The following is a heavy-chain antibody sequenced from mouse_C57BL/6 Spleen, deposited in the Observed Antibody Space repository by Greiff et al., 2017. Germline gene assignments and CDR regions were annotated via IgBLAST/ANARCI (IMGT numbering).Heavy chain of an antibody. CDR1: GFTFSSYA. J-gene: IGHJ2*01. D-gene: IGHD1-1*02. CDR3: TRDYSGYFDY. CDR2: ISSGGDYN. V-gene: IGHV5-9-1*02. Sequence: EVQGVESGEGLVKPGGSLKLSCAASGFTFSSYALSWVRQPPEKRLEWVAYISSGGDYNYYADTVKGRFTISRDNARNTLYLQRSSLKSEDTAMYYCTRDYSGYFDYWGQGTTLTVSS.